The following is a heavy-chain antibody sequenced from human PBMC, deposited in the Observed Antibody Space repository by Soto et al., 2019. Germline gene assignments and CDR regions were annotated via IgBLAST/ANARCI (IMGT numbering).Heavy chain of an antibody. CDR2: MNPGSGKT. Sequence: ASVKVSCKASGYTFINYDMSWVRQATGQGLEWMGWMNPGSGKTGYANKFQGRVTMTRDASTSTAHLELSSLTSEDTAVYYCARMASSGTLNWFDPWGQGTLVTVS. CDR1: GYTFINYD. J-gene: IGHJ5*02. CDR3: ARMASSGTLNWFDP. V-gene: IGHV1-8*02.